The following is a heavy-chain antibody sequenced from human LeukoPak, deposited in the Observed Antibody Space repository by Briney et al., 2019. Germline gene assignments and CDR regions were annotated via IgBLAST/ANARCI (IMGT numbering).Heavy chain of an antibody. D-gene: IGHD3-9*01. CDR2: IYYSGST. CDR1: GGSISSYY. CDR3: ARSSHYDILTGYSEEDAFDI. Sequence: SETLSLTCTVSGGSISSYYWSWIRQPPGTGLEWIGYIYYSGSTNYNPSLKSRVTISVDTSKNQFSLKLSSVTAADAAVYYCARSSHYDILTGYSEEDAFDIWGQGTMVTVSS. J-gene: IGHJ3*02. V-gene: IGHV4-59*01.